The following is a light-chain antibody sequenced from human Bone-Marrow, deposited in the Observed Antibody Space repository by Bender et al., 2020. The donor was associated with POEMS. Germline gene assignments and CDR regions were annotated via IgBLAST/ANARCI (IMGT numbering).Light chain of an antibody. J-gene: IGLJ1*01. V-gene: IGLV2-11*01. CDR3: CSYAGWSNFV. CDR1: SSDVGGYNY. CDR2: DVN. Sequence: QSALTQPRSVSGPPGQSVTISCTGTSSDVGGYNYVSWYQHHPGKAPKLMIYDVNKRPSGVPARFAGSKSGNTASLTISGLQAEDEADYHCCSYAGWSNFVFGGGTKVTVL.